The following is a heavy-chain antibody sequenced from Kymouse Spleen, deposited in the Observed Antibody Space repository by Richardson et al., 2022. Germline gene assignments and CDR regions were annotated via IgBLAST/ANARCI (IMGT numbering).Heavy chain of an antibody. D-gene: IGHD6-6*01. CDR2: INHSGST. V-gene: IGHV4-34*01. Sequence: QVQLQQWGAGLLKPSETLSLTCAVYGGSFSGYYWSWIRQPPGKGLEWIGEINHSGSTNYNPSLKSRVTISVDTSKNQFSLKLSSVTAADTAVYYCARAKGIAARGFDPWGQGTLVTVSS. J-gene: IGHJ5*02. CDR1: GGSFSGYY. CDR3: ARAKGIAARGFDP.